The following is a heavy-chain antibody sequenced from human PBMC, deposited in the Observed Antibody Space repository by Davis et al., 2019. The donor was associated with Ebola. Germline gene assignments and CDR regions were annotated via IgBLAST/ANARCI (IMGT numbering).Heavy chain of an antibody. J-gene: IGHJ4*02. CDR2: IYYSGST. V-gene: IGHV4-39*02. D-gene: IGHD3-3*01. Sequence: PSETLSLTCTVSGGSISSYYWSWIRQPPGKGLEWIGSIYYSGSTYYNPSLKSRVTISVDTSKNQFSLKLSSVTAADTAVYYCARDPFLEWINWGQGTLVTVSS. CDR1: GGSISSYY. CDR3: ARDPFLEWIN.